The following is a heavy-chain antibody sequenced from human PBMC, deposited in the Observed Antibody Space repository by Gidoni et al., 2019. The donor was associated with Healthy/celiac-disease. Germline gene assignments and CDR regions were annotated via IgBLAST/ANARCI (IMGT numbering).Heavy chain of an antibody. CDR2: INPNSGGT. J-gene: IGHJ3*02. CDR1: GYTFTGYY. V-gene: IGHV1-2*02. CDR3: ASFSGSYLVADAFDI. D-gene: IGHD1-26*01. Sequence: QVQLVQSGAAVKKPGASVKVSCKASGYTFTGYYMHWVRQAPGQGLEWMGWINPNSGGTNYAQKFQGRVTMTRDTSISTAYMELSRLRSDDTAVYYCASFSGSYLVADAFDIWGQGTMVTVSS.